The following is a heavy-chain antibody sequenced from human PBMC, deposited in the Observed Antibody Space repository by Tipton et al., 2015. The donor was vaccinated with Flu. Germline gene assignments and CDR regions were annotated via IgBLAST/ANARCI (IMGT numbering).Heavy chain of an antibody. V-gene: IGHV4-59*08. CDR3: ARTHDYGDPEGQH. D-gene: IGHD4-17*01. CDR2: ISNSGSS. J-gene: IGHJ1*01. Sequence: TLSLTCSVSGDSISSFYWSWIRQPPGKGLEWIAYISNSGSSNYNPSLKSRITVSVDTSKNQFSLKLSSVTAADTAVYYCARTHDYGDPEGQHWGQGTLVTVSS. CDR1: GDSISSFY.